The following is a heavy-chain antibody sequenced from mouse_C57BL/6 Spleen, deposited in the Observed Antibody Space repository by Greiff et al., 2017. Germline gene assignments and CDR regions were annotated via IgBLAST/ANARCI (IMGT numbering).Heavy chain of an antibody. CDR3: ASSGGSSSYYFDY. CDR1: GYTFTSYG. D-gene: IGHD1-1*01. CDR2: IYPRSGNT. Sequence: QVQLQQSGAEPRPGASVKLSCKASGYTFTSYGISWVKQRTGQGLEWIGEIYPRSGNTYYNEKFKGKATLTADKSSSTAYMELRSLTSGASAVYFGASSGGSSSYYFDYWGQGTTLTVSS. V-gene: IGHV1-81*01. J-gene: IGHJ2*01.